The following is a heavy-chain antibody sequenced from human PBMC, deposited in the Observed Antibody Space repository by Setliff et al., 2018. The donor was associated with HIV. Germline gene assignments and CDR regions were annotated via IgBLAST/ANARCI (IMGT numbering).Heavy chain of an antibody. CDR2: INHSGST. CDR1: GGSFSGYY. Sequence: SETLSLTCAVYGGSFSGYYWSWIRQPPGKGLEWIGEINHSGSTNYNPSLKSRVTISVDTSKNQFSLKLSSVTAADTAVYYCARDRLWFGEDYYYYGMDVWGQGTTVTVS. D-gene: IGHD3-10*01. CDR3: ARDRLWFGEDYYYYGMDV. J-gene: IGHJ6*02. V-gene: IGHV4-34*01.